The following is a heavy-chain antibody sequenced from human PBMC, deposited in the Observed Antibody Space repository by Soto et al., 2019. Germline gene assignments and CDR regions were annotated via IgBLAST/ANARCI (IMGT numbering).Heavy chain of an antibody. V-gene: IGHV3-30*18. D-gene: IGHD6-19*01. CDR1: GFTFSDYA. J-gene: IGHJ4*02. CDR3: AKGGRQWLCTSDFNN. CDR2: VSHDGRNT. Sequence: GGSLRLSCAASGFTFSDYAMHWVRQAPGKGLEWVAVVSHDGRNTHYADSVKGRFTISRDSSKNTVSLEMTSLRAEDTSVYYCAKGGRQWLCTSDFNNWGEEGPVSVSS.